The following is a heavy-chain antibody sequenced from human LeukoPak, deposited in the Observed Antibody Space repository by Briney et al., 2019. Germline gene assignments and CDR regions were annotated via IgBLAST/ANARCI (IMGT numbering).Heavy chain of an antibody. Sequence: GGSLRLSCAASGLTVSSSYMSWVRQAPGKGLEWVANIKQDGSEKYYVDSVKGRFTISRDNAKNSLYLQMNSLRAEDTAVYYCARDDRMDSGGDYWGQGTLVTVSS. CDR1: GLTVSSSY. D-gene: IGHD3-22*01. J-gene: IGHJ4*02. CDR2: IKQDGSEK. CDR3: ARDDRMDSGGDY. V-gene: IGHV3-7*04.